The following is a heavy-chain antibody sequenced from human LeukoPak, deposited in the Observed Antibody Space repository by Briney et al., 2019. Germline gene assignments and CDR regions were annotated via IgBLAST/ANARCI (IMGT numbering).Heavy chain of an antibody. CDR1: DFSFTDYW. Sequence: GGSLRLYCTASDFSFTDYWMHWVRQATGKGLAWVSHVNSDGGLTNYADSVKGRFTISRDNAKNTLYLQMNSLRADDTAIYFCAREEHRLPVDATSSLDMWGQGTLVPVSP. CDR3: AREEHRLPVDATSSLDM. V-gene: IGHV3-74*01. D-gene: IGHD6-19*01. CDR2: VNSDGGLT. J-gene: IGHJ3*02.